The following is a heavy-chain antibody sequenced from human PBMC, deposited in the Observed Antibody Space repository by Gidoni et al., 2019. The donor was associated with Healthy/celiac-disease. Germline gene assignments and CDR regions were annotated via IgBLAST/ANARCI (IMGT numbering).Heavy chain of an antibody. D-gene: IGHD3-22*01. CDR3: ASGYYYDSSGDTDTDTDNVDAFDI. V-gene: IGHV3-48*01. Sequence: EVQLVESGGGLVQPGGSLRLSCAASGFTFSSYSMNWVRQAPGKGLEWVSYISSSSSTIYYADSVKGRFTISRDNAKNSLYLQMNSLRAEDTAVYYCASGYYYDSSGDTDTDTDNVDAFDIWGQGTMVTVSS. CDR1: GFTFSSYS. CDR2: ISSSSSTI. J-gene: IGHJ3*02.